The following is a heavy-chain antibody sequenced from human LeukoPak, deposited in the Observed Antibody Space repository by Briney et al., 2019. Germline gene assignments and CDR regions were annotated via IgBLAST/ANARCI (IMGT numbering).Heavy chain of an antibody. J-gene: IGHJ4*02. CDR1: GFTFSSYG. D-gene: IGHD6-19*01. CDR2: ISYDGSNK. V-gene: IGHV3-30*19. CDR3: ATLAVAGTLDDY. Sequence: PGGSLRLSCAASGFTFSSYGMHWVRQAPGKGLEWVAVISYDGSNKYYADSVKGRFTISRDNSKNTLYLQMNSLRAEDTAVYYCATLAVAGTLDDYWGQGTLVTVSS.